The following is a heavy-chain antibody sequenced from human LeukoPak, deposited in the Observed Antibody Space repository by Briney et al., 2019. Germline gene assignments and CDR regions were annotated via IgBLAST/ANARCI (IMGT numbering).Heavy chain of an antibody. CDR1: GGSISSGGYY. CDR3: ARGFDSSGYYFDY. J-gene: IGHJ4*02. Sequence: PSETLSLTCTVSGGSISSGGYYWSWIRQHPGKGLEWIGYIYYSGSTYYNPSLKSRVTISVDTSKNRFSLKLSSVTAADTAVYYCARGFDSSGYYFDYWGQGTLVTVSS. CDR2: IYYSGST. D-gene: IGHD3-22*01. V-gene: IGHV4-31*03.